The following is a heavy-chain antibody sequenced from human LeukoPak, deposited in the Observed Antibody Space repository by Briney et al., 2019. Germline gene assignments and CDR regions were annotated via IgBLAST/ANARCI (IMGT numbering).Heavy chain of an antibody. CDR2: IYYTGSI. CDR3: ARHGGTYYYDSTEYFDY. V-gene: IGHV4-30-4*01. J-gene: IGHJ4*02. D-gene: IGHD3-22*01. Sequence: SQTLSLTCIVSGVSISSGDYYWSWIRQSPGKGLEWIGHIYYTGSISYNPSLKSRLTISVDTSKNQFSLKLSSVTAADTAVYYCARHGGTYYYDSTEYFDYWGQGTLVTVSS. CDR1: GVSISSGDYY.